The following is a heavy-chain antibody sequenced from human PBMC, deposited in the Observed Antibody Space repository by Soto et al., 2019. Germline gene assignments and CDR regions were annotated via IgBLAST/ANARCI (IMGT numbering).Heavy chain of an antibody. CDR2: IHGDGDYT. CDR3: VRNRGGGSYTSWSFAS. V-gene: IGHV3-23*01. J-gene: IGHJ2*01. D-gene: IGHD1-26*01. CDR1: GFTFSCCA. Sequence: EVPVLESGGGLVQPGGSLRLSCAASGFTFSCCAMSWVRQAPGKGLEWVSTIHGDGDYTHYTDSVKGRFTISRDNSRNTLYLQMNSLRGDDTAVYYCVRNRGGGSYTSWSFASWGRGTLVTVSP.